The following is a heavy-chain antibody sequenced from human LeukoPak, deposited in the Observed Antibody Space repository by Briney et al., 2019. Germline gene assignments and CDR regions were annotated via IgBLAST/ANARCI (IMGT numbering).Heavy chain of an antibody. CDR1: GYTFTGYY. CDR2: INPNSGGT. CDR3: ASRDHGVGTTYILSGQKDY. V-gene: IGHV1-2*02. J-gene: IGHJ4*02. D-gene: IGHD1-1*01. Sequence: ASVTVSCKASGYTFTGYYMHWVRQAPGQGLEWMGWINPNSGGTNYAQKFQGRVTMTRDTSISTAYMELSRLRSDDTAVYYCASRDHGVGTTYILSGQKDYWGQGTLVTVSS.